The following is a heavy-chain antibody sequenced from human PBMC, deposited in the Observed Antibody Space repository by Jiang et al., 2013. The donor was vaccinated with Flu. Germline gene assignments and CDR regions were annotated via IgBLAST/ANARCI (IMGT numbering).Heavy chain of an antibody. V-gene: IGHV7-4-1*02. CDR3: ARDPHSSGWYNSDY. D-gene: IGHD6-19*01. CDR2: INTNTGNP. J-gene: IGHJ4*02. Sequence: KVSCKASGYTFTSYAMNWVRQAPGQGLEWMGWINTNTGNPTYAQGFTGRFVFSLDTSVSTAYLQISSLKAEDTAVYYCARDPHSSGWYNSDYWGQGTLVTVSS. CDR1: GYTFTSYA.